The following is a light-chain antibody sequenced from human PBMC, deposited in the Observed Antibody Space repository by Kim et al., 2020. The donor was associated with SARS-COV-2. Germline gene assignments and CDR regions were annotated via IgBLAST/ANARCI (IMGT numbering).Light chain of an antibody. Sequence: PVQRVTISCSGSSPNSGSNYVYWYQQRPGTAPKLLIYRNNQRPSGVPDRFSGAKSGTSASLAISGLRSEDEADYYCAAWDDSLSVVFGGGTQLTVL. CDR2: RNN. CDR3: AAWDDSLSVV. CDR1: SPNSGSNY. J-gene: IGLJ2*01. V-gene: IGLV1-47*01.